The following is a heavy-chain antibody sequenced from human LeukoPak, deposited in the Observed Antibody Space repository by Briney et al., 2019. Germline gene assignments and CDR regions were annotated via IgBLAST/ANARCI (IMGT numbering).Heavy chain of an antibody. CDR3: ARDSMTSLTYWDY. Sequence: GGSLRLSCTASRFTFSVYYMSWIRQAPGKGLEWVSYISSTGTTIYYADSVRGRFTISRDNAKNSLYLQMNSLRAEDTAVYYCARDSMTSLTYWDYWGQGTLVTVSS. CDR2: ISSTGTTI. J-gene: IGHJ4*02. V-gene: IGHV3-11*01. D-gene: IGHD4-11*01. CDR1: RFTFSVYY.